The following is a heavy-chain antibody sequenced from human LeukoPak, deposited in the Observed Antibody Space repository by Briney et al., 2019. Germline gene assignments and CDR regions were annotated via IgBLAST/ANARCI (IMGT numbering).Heavy chain of an antibody. CDR3: AREGANSHRGAES. CDR1: GGSMSTYY. J-gene: IGHJ5*02. Sequence: SETLPLTYPVSGGSMSTYYWRWIRQPPGKGLEWIGYVYYSGSTKYNPSLKTRVTMSVDTSKNQFSLKLSSVTAADTAMYYCAREGANSHRGAESSGQGTLVTVSS. CDR2: VYYSGST. D-gene: IGHD4-23*01. V-gene: IGHV4-59*01.